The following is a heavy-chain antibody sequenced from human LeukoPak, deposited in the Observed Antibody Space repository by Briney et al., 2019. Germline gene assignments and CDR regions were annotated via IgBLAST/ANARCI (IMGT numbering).Heavy chain of an antibody. J-gene: IGHJ4*02. CDR3: TTVHYYDSSGYHDY. CDR2: IKSKTDGGTT. V-gene: IGHV3-15*01. D-gene: IGHD3-22*01. Sequence: PGGSLRLSCAASGFTFSNAWMSWVRQAPGKGLEWVGRIKSKTDGGTTDYAAPVKGRFTISRDDSKNTLYLQMNSLKTEDTAVYYCTTVHYYDSSGYHDYWGQGTLVTVSS. CDR1: GFTFSNAW.